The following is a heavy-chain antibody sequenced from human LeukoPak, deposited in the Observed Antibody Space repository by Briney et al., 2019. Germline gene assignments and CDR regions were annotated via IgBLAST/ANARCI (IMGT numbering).Heavy chain of an antibody. D-gene: IGHD3-22*01. V-gene: IGHV4-59*08. CDR1: GGSISSYY. Sequence: SETLSLTCTVSGGSISSYYWSWLRQPPGKGLEWIGYIYYSGSTNYNPSLKSRVTISVDTSKNQFSLKLSSVTAADTAVYYCAREYYYDSSGYYTLFYYYYGMDVWGQGTTVTVSS. J-gene: IGHJ6*02. CDR3: AREYYYDSSGYYTLFYYYYGMDV. CDR2: IYYSGST.